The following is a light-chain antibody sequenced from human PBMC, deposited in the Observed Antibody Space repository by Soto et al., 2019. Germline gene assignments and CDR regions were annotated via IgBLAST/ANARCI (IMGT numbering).Light chain of an antibody. Sequence: QSALTQPPSASGSPGQSVTISCTGTSSDIGGYDYVSWHQQYPGKAPKLMIYDTSNRQSWTPARFSGSLLGGKAALTLSGAQTEDEAEYYCLLSHGRARVFGGGTKVTVL. CDR1: SSDIGGYDY. V-gene: IGLV2-8*01. CDR3: LLSHGRARV. CDR2: DTS. J-gene: IGLJ3*02.